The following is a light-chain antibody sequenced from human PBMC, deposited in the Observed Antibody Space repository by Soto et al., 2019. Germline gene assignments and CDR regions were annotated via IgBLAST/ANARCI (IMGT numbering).Light chain of an antibody. Sequence: IVLTQSPGTLSLSPGERATLSCRASQSVSSNYLAWYQQKPGQAPRLLIYGASSRATAIPDRFSGSGSGTDFTLTISRLEPEDFAVYYCQQYGSSPRAFGQGTKVEIK. J-gene: IGKJ1*01. CDR2: GAS. V-gene: IGKV3-20*01. CDR3: QQYGSSPRA. CDR1: QSVSSNY.